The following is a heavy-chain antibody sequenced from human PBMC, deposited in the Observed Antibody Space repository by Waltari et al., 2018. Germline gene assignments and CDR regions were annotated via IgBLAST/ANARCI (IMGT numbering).Heavy chain of an antibody. CDR2: INHSGST. D-gene: IGHD3-16*01. CDR1: GGSFSGYS. Sequence: QVQLQQWGAGLLKPSETLSLTCAVYGGSFSGYSWSWIRQPPGKGLEWIGEINHSGSTNYNPSLKSRVTISVDTSKNQFSLKLSSVTAADTAVYYCARGEPRLRYYDYVWGDYWGQGTLVTVSS. V-gene: IGHV4-34*01. J-gene: IGHJ4*02. CDR3: ARGEPRLRYYDYVWGDY.